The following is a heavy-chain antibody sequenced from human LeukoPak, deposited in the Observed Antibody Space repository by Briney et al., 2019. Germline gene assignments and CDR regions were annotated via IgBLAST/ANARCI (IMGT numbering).Heavy chain of an antibody. Sequence: SVKVSCKASGGTFSNYAISWVRQAPGQGLEWMGGIIPIFGTANYAQKFQGRVTITADKSTSTAYMELSSLRSEDTAVYYCASPSITGTTRGWFDPWGQGTLVTVSS. CDR2: IIPIFGTA. CDR3: ASPSITGTTRGWFDP. D-gene: IGHD1-20*01. CDR1: GGTFSNYA. V-gene: IGHV1-69*06. J-gene: IGHJ5*02.